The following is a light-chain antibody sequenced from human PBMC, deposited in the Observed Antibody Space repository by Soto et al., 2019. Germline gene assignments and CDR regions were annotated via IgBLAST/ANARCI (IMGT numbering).Light chain of an antibody. Sequence: TQSPSSLSASVGDRVTITCRASQSISSYLNWYHQKPGKAPDLLIYAASSLQSGVPSRFSGSGSGTDFTLTISSLQPEDFATYYCQQSHSAPFTFGQGTKLKIK. CDR1: QSISSY. CDR3: QQSHSAPFT. CDR2: AAS. V-gene: IGKV1-39*01. J-gene: IGKJ2*01.